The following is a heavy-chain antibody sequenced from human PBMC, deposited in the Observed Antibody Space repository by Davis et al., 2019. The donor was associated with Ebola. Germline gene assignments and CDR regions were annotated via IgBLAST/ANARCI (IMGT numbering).Heavy chain of an antibody. J-gene: IGHJ4*02. CDR1: GGSFSGYY. CDR2: INHSGST. D-gene: IGHD2-15*01. CDR3: ARHQYCSGIGGSCYLLDY. V-gene: IGHV4-34*01. Sequence: MPSETLSLTCAVYGGSFSGYYWSWIRQPPGKGLEWIGEINHSGSTNYNPSLKSRATISRDTSKNQFYLRLSSVTAADTAVYYCARHQYCSGIGGSCYLLDYWGQGTLVTVSS.